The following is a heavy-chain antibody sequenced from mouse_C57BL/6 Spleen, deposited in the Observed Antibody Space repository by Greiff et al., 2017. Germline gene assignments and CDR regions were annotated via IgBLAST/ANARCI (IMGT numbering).Heavy chain of an antibody. CDR2: IYPGSGST. CDR1: GYTFTSYW. J-gene: IGHJ3*01. Sequence: QVQLQQPGAELVKPGASVKMSCKASGYTFTSYWITWVKQRPGQGLEWIGDIYPGSGSTNYNEKFKSKATLTVDTSSSTAYMQRSSLTSEDSAVYYCARGDYYGSSGFAYWGQGTLVTVSA. D-gene: IGHD1-1*01. V-gene: IGHV1-55*01. CDR3: ARGDYYGSSGFAY.